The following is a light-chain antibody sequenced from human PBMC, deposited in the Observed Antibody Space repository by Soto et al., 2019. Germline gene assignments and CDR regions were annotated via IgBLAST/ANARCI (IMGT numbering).Light chain of an antibody. CDR1: QSIRSY. Sequence: DIQLTQSPSSLSASVGDKVTITCRASQSIRSYLNWVQQKPGKAPKLLIYDASSLQTGVPSRFSGSGSGTDFSLTISSLQREDLATYYCQQSYSTPPWTCGQGTKVDIK. CDR2: DAS. V-gene: IGKV1-39*01. J-gene: IGKJ1*01. CDR3: QQSYSTPPWT.